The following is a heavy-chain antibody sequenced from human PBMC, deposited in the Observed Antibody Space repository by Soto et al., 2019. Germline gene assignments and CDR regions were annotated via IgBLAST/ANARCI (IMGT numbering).Heavy chain of an antibody. CDR3: ARGRGTGTTKDHFDY. J-gene: IGHJ4*02. V-gene: IGHV1-2*04. CDR1: GYTFTGYY. D-gene: IGHD1-7*01. CDR2: INPNSGGT. Sequence: XSVKVSCKASGYTFTGYYMHWVRQAPGQGLEWMGWINPNSGGTNYAQKFQGWVTMTRDTSISTAYMELSRLRSDDTAVYYCARGRGTGTTKDHFDYWGQGSLVTVSS.